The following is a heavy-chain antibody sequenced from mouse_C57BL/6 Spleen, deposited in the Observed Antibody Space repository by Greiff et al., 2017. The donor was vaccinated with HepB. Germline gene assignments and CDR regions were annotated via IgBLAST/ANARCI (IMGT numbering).Heavy chain of an antibody. V-gene: IGHV5-4*01. CDR1: GFTFSSYA. CDR2: ISDGGSYT. D-gene: IGHD1-2*01. CDR3: ARDGDSYYGPYAMDY. Sequence: EVKLVESGGGLVKPGGSLKLSCAASGFTFSSYAMSWVRQTPEKRLEWVATISDGGSYTYYPDNVKGRFTISRDNAKNNLYLQMSHLKSEDTAMYYCARDGDSYYGPYAMDYWGQGTSVTVSS. J-gene: IGHJ4*01.